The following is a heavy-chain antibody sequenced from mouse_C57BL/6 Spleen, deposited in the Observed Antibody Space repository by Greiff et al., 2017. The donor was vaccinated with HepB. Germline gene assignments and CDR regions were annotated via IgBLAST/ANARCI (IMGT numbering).Heavy chain of an antibody. D-gene: IGHD2-1*01. Sequence: VQLQQPGAELVMPGASVKLSCKASGYTFTSYWMHWVKQRPGQGLEWIGEIDPSDSYTNYNQKFKGKSTLTVDKSSSTAYMQLSSLTSEDSAVYYCARQSGNYENYFDYWGQGTTLTVSS. CDR1: GYTFTSYW. V-gene: IGHV1-69*01. CDR3: ARQSGNYENYFDY. J-gene: IGHJ2*01. CDR2: IDPSDSYT.